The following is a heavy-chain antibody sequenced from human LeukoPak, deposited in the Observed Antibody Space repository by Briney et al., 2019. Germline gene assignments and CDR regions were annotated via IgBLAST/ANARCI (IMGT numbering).Heavy chain of an antibody. D-gene: IGHD6-19*01. Sequence: GKGLXXXSAISGSGGSTYYADSVKGRFTISRDNSKNTLYLQMNSLRAEDTAVYYCAKRKAGIKQWLVDYWGQGTLVTVSS. J-gene: IGHJ4*02. CDR3: AKRKAGIKQWLVDY. CDR2: ISGSGGST. V-gene: IGHV3-23*01.